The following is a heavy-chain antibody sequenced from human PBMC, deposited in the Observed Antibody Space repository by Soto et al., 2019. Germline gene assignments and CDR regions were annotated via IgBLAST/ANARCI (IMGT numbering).Heavy chain of an antibody. CDR2: ISAYNGNT. Sequence: ASVKVSCKASGYTFTSYGISWVRQAPGQGLEWMGWISAYNGNTNDAQKLQGRVTMTTDTSTSTAYMELRSLRSDDTAVYYCARRIPVYTWESAFDIWGQGTMVTVSS. J-gene: IGHJ3*02. D-gene: IGHD1-26*01. CDR1: GYTFTSYG. V-gene: IGHV1-18*01. CDR3: ARRIPVYTWESAFDI.